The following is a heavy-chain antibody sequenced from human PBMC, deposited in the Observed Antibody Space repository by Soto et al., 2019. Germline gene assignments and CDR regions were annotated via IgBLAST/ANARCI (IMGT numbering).Heavy chain of an antibody. J-gene: IGHJ6*02. V-gene: IGHV1-2*04. CDR2: INPNSGGT. Sequence: GASVKVSCKASGYTFTGYYMHWVRQAPGQGLEWMGWINPNSGGTNYAQKFQGWVTMTRDTSISTAYMELSRLRSDDTAVYYCARDGIAAHYGMDVWGQGTTVTVSS. CDR1: GYTFTGYY. CDR3: ARDGIAAHYGMDV. D-gene: IGHD6-6*01.